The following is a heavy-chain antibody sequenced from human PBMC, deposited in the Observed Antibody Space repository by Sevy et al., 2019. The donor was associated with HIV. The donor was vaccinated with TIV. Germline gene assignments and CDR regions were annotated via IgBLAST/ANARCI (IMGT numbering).Heavy chain of an antibody. Sequence: SETLSLTCTVSGGSISSSSYYWGWIRQPPGKGLEWIGSIYYSGSTYYNPSLKSRVTISVDTSKTQFSLKLSSVTAADTAVYYCATGYIDYYGMDVWGQGTTVTVSS. J-gene: IGHJ6*02. D-gene: IGHD1-1*01. V-gene: IGHV4-39*01. CDR3: ATGYIDYYGMDV. CDR1: GGSISSSSYY. CDR2: IYYSGST.